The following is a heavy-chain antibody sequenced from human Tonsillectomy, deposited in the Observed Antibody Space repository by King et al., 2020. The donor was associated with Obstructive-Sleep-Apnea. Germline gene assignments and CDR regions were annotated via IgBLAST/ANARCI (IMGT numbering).Heavy chain of an antibody. J-gene: IGHJ4*02. CDR3: TTSSPDYYGSAPDY. D-gene: IGHD3-10*01. V-gene: IGHV3-15*01. CDR1: GFTFSNAW. CDR2: IKSKTDGGTT. Sequence: VQLVESGGGLVKPGGSLRLSCAASGFTFSNAWMSWVRQAPGKGLEWVGRIKSKTDGGTTDYAAPVKGRFTISRDDSKNTLYLQMNSLKTEDTAVYYCTTSSPDYYGSAPDYWGQGTLVTVSS.